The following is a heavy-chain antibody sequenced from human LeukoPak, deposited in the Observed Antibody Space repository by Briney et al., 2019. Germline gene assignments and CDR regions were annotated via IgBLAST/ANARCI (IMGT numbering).Heavy chain of an antibody. CDR3: ARVYSGSYSFDY. V-gene: IGHV3-30-3*01. D-gene: IGHD1-26*01. J-gene: IGHJ4*02. Sequence: PGGSLRLSCAASGFTFSSYAMHWVRQAPGKGLEWVAVISYDGSNKYYADSVKGRSTISRDNSKNTLYLQMNSLRAEDTAVYYCARVYSGSYSFDYWGQGTLVTVSS. CDR2: ISYDGSNK. CDR1: GFTFSSYA.